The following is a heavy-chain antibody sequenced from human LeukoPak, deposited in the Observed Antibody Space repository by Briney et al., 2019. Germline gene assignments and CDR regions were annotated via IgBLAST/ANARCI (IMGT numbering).Heavy chain of an antibody. CDR1: GFTFSSYW. Sequence: GGSLRLSCAASGFTFSSYWMNWVRQSPGKGLEWVANIKQDGSEKYYVDSVKGRFTISRDNAKNSLYLQMNSLRAEDTAVYYCARARLGYCSGGSCYSYLDYWGQGTLVTVSS. D-gene: IGHD2-15*01. V-gene: IGHV3-7*01. CDR3: ARARLGYCSGGSCYSYLDY. CDR2: IKQDGSEK. J-gene: IGHJ4*02.